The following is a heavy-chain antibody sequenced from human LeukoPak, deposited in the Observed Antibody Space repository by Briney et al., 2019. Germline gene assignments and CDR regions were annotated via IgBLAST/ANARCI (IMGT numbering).Heavy chain of an antibody. Sequence: GGSLRLSCAASGFSFNVYAMGWVRQAPGKGLEWVSVIGSGSVDKHYADTVRGRFDISRDNSKNRLFLQMNSLRVEDSGVYYCAKRVPLTALDCWGQGTLDTVSS. CDR2: IGSGSVDK. J-gene: IGHJ4*02. CDR1: GFSFNVYA. CDR3: AKRVPLTALDC. D-gene: IGHD3-3*01. V-gene: IGHV3-23*01.